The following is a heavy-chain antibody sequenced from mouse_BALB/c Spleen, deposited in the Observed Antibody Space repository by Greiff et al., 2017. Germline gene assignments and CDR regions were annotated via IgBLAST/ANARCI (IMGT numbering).Heavy chain of an antibody. V-gene: IGHV7-3*02. CDR2: IRNKANGYTT. D-gene: IGHD2-1*01. CDR1: GFTFTAYY. CDR3: ARVGGCNYGYYAMDY. Sequence: EVKVVESGGGLVQPGGSLRLSCATSGFTFTAYYMSWVRQPPGKALEWLGFIRNKANGYTTEYSASVKGRFTISRDNSQSILYLQMNTLRAEDSATYYCARVGGCNYGYYAMDYWGQGTSVTVSS. J-gene: IGHJ4*01.